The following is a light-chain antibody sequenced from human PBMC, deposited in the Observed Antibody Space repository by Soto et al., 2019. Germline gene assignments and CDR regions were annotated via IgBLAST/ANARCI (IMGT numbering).Light chain of an antibody. V-gene: IGKV3-11*01. CDR2: DAS. CDR1: QSVSSY. Sequence: EIVLTQSPATLSLSPWERATLSCRASQSVSSYLAWYQQKPGQAPRLLIYDASNRATGIPARFSGSGSGTDFTLTISRLEPEDFAVYYCQQYGYLSWTFGQGTKVDIK. J-gene: IGKJ1*01. CDR3: QQYGYLSWT.